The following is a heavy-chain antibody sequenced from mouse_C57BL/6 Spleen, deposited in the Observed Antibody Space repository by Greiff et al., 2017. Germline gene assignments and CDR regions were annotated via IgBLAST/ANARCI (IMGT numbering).Heavy chain of an antibody. CDR1: GFNIKDYY. D-gene: IGHD1-1*01. J-gene: IGHJ4*01. V-gene: IGHV14-2*01. CDR2: IDPEDGET. Sequence: VQLQQSGAELVKPGASVKLSCTASGFNIKDYYMHWVKQRTEQGLEWIGRIDPEDGETKYAPKFQGKATITAATSSNTAYLQRSRLTSADTAVYYCARSYYYGLYAMDYWGQGTSVTVSS. CDR3: ARSYYYGLYAMDY.